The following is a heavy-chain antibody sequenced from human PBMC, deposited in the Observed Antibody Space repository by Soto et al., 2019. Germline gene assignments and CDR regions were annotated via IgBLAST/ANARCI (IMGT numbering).Heavy chain of an antibody. CDR2: INHSGSI. CDR3: ARIPPIHAFDI. D-gene: IGHD2-2*02. CDR1: GGSFSGYY. Sequence: NPSETLSLTCAVYGGSFSGYYWSWIRQPPGKGLEWIGEINHSGSINYNPSLKSRVTISVDTSKNQFSLKLSSVTAADTAVYYCARIPPIHAFDIWGQGTMVTVSS. J-gene: IGHJ3*02. V-gene: IGHV4-34*01.